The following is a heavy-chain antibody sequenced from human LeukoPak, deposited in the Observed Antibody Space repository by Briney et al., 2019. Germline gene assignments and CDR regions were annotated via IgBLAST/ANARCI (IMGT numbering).Heavy chain of an antibody. CDR3: ATDRKVGTWDPRFDY. J-gene: IGHJ4*02. CDR1: GFPFTNYW. V-gene: IGHV3-7*01. Sequence: GGSLLLSCAASGFPFTNYWMMWVRPAPGERPEWVANIHQGGSETHYVDSVRGRFTISRDNAKISLYLQMDNVRAEDTAVYYCATDRKVGTWDPRFDYGGQGALATVS. CDR2: IHQGGSET. D-gene: IGHD4-23*01.